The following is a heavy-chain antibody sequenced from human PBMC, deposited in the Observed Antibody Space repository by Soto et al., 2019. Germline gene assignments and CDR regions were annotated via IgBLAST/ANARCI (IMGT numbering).Heavy chain of an antibody. J-gene: IGHJ4*02. D-gene: IGHD3-10*01. V-gene: IGHV1-24*01. Sequence: ASVQVSCKASGYTFPSYARHWVRRKHGQRLEWMGGFDPEDGETIYAQKFQGRVTMTEDTSTDTAYMELSSLRSEDTAVYYCATDFGSGPGDYWGQGTLVTVSS. CDR2: FDPEDGET. CDR1: GYTFPSYA. CDR3: ATDFGSGPGDY.